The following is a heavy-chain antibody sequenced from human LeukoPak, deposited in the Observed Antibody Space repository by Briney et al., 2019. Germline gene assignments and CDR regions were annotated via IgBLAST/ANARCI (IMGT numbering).Heavy chain of an antibody. CDR1: GGSISSSSYY. CDR2: IYHSGST. J-gene: IGHJ3*02. D-gene: IGHD1-14*01. V-gene: IGHV4-39*07. Sequence: SETLSLTCTVSGGSISSSSYYWGWIRQPPGKGLEWIGSIYHSGSTYYNPSLKSRVTISVDTSKNQFSLKLSSVTAADTAVYYCARETGGDAFDIWGQGTMVTVSS. CDR3: ARETGGDAFDI.